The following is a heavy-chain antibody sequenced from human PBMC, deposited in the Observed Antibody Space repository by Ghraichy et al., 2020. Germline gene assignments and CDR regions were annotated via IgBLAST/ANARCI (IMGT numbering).Heavy chain of an antibody. CDR2: INPNSGGT. J-gene: IGHJ5*02. Sequence: ASVKLSCKASGYTFTGYYMHWVRQAPGQGLEWMGWINPNSGGTNYAQKFQGWVTMTRDTSISTAYMELSRLRSDDTAVYYCARGTPIHCSSTSCSPCFTDRGNWFDPWGQGTLVTVSS. V-gene: IGHV1-2*04. CDR3: ARGTPIHCSSTSCSPCFTDRGNWFDP. CDR1: GYTFTGYY. D-gene: IGHD2-2*01.